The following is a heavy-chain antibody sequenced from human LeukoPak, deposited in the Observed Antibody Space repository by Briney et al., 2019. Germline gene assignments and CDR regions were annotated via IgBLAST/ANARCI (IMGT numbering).Heavy chain of an antibody. V-gene: IGHV1-69*13. CDR2: ITPIFGTA. CDR3: ARDRDGSY. CDR1: GGTFSRFT. Sequence: SVKVSCKASGGTFSRFTISWVRQAPGQGFEWMGGITPIFGTANFAQKFQGRVSITADESTSTAFMELSSLRSEDTAVYYCARDRDGSYWGQGTLVTVSS. D-gene: IGHD5-24*01. J-gene: IGHJ4*02.